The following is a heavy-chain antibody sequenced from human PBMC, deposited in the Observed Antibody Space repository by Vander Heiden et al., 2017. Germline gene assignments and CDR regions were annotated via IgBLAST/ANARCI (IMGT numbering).Heavy chain of an antibody. D-gene: IGHD2-2*01. J-gene: IGHJ4*02. V-gene: IGHV3-74*01. CDR2: INSDGSST. Sequence: EVQLVESGGGLVQPGGSLRLSCAASGFTFSRSWMHWVRQAPGKGLVWVSRINSDGSSTSYADSVKGRFTISRDNAKNTLYLQMNSLRAEDTAVYYCARIKHCSSTSCYPGDYWCQGTLVTLSS. CDR1: GFTFSRSW. CDR3: ARIKHCSSTSCYPGDY.